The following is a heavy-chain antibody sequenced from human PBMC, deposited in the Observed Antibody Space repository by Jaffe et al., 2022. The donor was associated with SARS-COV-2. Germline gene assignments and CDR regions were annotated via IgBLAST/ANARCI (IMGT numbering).Heavy chain of an antibody. V-gene: IGHV3-48*03. CDR1: GFTFSSYE. J-gene: IGHJ4*02. D-gene: IGHD2-21*02. CDR3: ARGSPPIAYCGGDCSIGDY. CDR2: ISSSGSTI. Sequence: EVQLVESGGGLVQPGGSLRLSCAASGFTFSSYEMNWVRQAPGKGLEWVSYISSSGSTIYYADSVKGRFTISRDNAKNSLYLQMNSLRAEDTAVYYCARGSPPIAYCGGDCSIGDYWGQGTLVTVSS.